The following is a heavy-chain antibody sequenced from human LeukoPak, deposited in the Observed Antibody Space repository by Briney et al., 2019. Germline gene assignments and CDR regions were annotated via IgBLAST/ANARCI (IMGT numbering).Heavy chain of an antibody. CDR1: EFTFSSYS. D-gene: IGHD3-22*01. J-gene: IGHJ4*02. Sequence: GGSLRLSCAASEFTFSSYSMNWVRQAPGKGLEWVSYISSSSSTIYYADSVKGRFTISRDNAKNSLYLQMNSLRAEDTALYYCAKVGYYDSSGSRSPYYSDYWGQGTLVTVSS. CDR3: AKVGYYDSSGSRSPYYSDY. CDR2: ISSSSSTI. V-gene: IGHV3-48*04.